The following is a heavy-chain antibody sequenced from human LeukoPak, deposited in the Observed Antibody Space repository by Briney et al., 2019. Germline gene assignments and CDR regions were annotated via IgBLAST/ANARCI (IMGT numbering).Heavy chain of an antibody. CDR3: ARDQYSGYDSDYYYYYYMDV. D-gene: IGHD5-12*01. V-gene: IGHV3-30*01. Sequence: GGSLRLSCAASGFTFSSYAIPWVRQAPGKGLEWVAVISYDGSNKYYADSVKGRFTISRDNSKNTLYLQMNSLRAEDTAVYYCARDQYSGYDSDYYYYYYMDVWGKGTTVTVSS. CDR2: ISYDGSNK. CDR1: GFTFSSYA. J-gene: IGHJ6*03.